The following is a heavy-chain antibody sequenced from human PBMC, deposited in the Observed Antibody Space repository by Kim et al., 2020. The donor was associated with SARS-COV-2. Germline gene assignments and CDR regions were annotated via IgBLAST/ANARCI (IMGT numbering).Heavy chain of an antibody. CDR3: ARVIAAAGQYWFDP. V-gene: IGHV4-39*07. CDR1: GGSISSSSYY. CDR2: IFYSART. Sequence: SETLSLICTVSGGSISSSSYYWGWIRQPPGKGLEWIGSIFYSARTYYNPSLKSRVTISVDTSKNQFSLKLISVTAADTAVYYCARVIAAAGQYWFDPWGQGTLVTVSS. D-gene: IGHD6-13*01. J-gene: IGHJ5*02.